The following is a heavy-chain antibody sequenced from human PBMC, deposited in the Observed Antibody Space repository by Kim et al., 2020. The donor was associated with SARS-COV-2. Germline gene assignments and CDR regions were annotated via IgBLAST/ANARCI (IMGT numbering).Heavy chain of an antibody. CDR2: YN. J-gene: IGHJ3*01. V-gene: IGHV6-1*01. Sequence: YNDYSDAVQSRIIVNPDTAKNQLSLQLNSVTPDDTAIYYCARGRVGAFDVWGQGTVVTVSS. D-gene: IGHD1-26*01. CDR3: ARGRVGAFDV.